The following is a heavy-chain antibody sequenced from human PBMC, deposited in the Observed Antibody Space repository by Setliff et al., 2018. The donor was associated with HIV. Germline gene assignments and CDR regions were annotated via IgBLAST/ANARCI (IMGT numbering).Heavy chain of an antibody. J-gene: IGHJ5*02. CDR1: GYTFTNYL. D-gene: IGHD3-10*01. CDR2: IHPRDSDT. CDR3: VRHVSSSAVFDP. Sequence: GESLKISCKASGYTFTNYLIAWVRQTPGKGLEWMGNIHPRDSDTRYSPSFQGQVTLSVDKSISTAYLQWSSLKASDTAMYYCVRHVSSSAVFDPWGQGTLVTVS. V-gene: IGHV5-51*01.